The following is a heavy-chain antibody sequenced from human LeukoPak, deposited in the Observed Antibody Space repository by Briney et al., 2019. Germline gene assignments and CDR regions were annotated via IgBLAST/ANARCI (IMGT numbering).Heavy chain of an antibody. Sequence: ASVKVSCKASRYTFISYDINWVRQAPGQGLEWMGWINPNSGGTNYAQKFQGRVTMTRDTSISTAYMELSRLRSDDTAVYYCARLLWFGENSGGYWGQGTLVTVSS. CDR1: RYTFISYD. V-gene: IGHV1-2*02. CDR3: ARLLWFGENSGGY. J-gene: IGHJ4*02. D-gene: IGHD3-10*01. CDR2: INPNSGGT.